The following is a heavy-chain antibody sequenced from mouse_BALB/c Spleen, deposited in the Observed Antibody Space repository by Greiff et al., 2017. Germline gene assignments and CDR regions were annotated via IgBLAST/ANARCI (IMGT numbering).Heavy chain of an antibody. CDR2: INPSTGYT. D-gene: IGHD2-2*01. Sequence: QVQLQQSGAELAKPGASVKMSCKASGYTFTSYWMHWVKQRPGQGLEWIGYINPSTGYTEYNQKFKDKATLTADKSSSTAYMQLSSLTSEDSAVYYCARLGWLRYFDYWGQGTTLTVSS. V-gene: IGHV1-7*01. CDR1: GYTFTSYW. CDR3: ARLGWLRYFDY. J-gene: IGHJ2*01.